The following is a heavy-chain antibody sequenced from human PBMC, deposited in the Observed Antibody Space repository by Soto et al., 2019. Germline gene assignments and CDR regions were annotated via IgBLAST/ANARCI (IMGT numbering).Heavy chain of an antibody. D-gene: IGHD3-22*01. Sequence: GGSLRLSCAASGFTFSSYSMNWVRQAPGKGLEWVSYISSSSSTIYYADSVKGRFTISRDNAKNSLFLQMNSLRAEDTAVYYCAKHFDINGYYSSYWGQGTLVTVSS. J-gene: IGHJ4*02. CDR2: ISSSSSTI. CDR1: GFTFSSYS. CDR3: AKHFDINGYYSSY. V-gene: IGHV3-48*01.